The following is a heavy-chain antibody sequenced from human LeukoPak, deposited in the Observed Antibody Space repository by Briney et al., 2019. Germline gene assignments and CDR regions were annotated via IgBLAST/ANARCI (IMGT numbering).Heavy chain of an antibody. CDR1: GGSISSSNW. D-gene: IGHD6-19*01. CDR3: ARVFTGGWYGKGDAFDI. V-gene: IGHV4-4*02. Sequence: SGTLSLTCAVSGGSISSSNWWSWVRQPPGKGLEWIGEIYHSGSTNYNPSLKSRVTISVDKSKNQFSLKLSSVTAADTAVYYCARVFTGGWYGKGDAFDIWGQGTMVTVSS. J-gene: IGHJ3*02. CDR2: IYHSGST.